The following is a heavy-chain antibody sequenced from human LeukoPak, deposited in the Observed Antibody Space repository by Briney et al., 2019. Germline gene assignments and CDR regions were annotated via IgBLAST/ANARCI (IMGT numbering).Heavy chain of an antibody. CDR2: IYYSGST. Sequence: PSETLSLTCTVSGGSISSGGYYWSWIRQHPGKGLEWIVYIYYSGSTYYDPSLKSRVTISVDTSKNQFSLKLSSVTAADTAVYYCARGSFRGSYLWLDNWFDPWGQGTLVTVSS. J-gene: IGHJ5*02. D-gene: IGHD3-16*02. CDR1: GGSISSGGYY. CDR3: ARGSFRGSYLWLDNWFDP. V-gene: IGHV4-31*03.